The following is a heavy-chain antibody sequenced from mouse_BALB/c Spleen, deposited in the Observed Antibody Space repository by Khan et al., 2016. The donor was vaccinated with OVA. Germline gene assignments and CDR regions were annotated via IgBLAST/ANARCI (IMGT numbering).Heavy chain of an antibody. CDR1: GYTFTSYT. V-gene: IGHV1-4*01. D-gene: IGHD2-14*01. J-gene: IGHJ3*01. Sequence: QIQLVQSGAELARPGDSVKMSCKASGYTFTSYTIHWIKESPGQGLEWIGFISPSNGYTNYNQKFKDKATLTTDKSSTTSYLKLSSLTSDDSAVYNCVRDGAYHRNDGWFAYWGQGTLVTVSA. CDR3: VRDGAYHRNDGWFAY. CDR2: ISPSNGYT.